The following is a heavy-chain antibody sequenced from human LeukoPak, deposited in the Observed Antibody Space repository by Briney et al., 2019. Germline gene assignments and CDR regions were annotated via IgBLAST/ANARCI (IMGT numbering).Heavy chain of an antibody. D-gene: IGHD2-2*01. Sequence: GGSLRLSCAASEFTFSSYGMHWVRQAPGKGLEWVAFIRYDGSNKYYADSVKGRFTISRDDSKNTLYLQMNSLKTEDTAVYYCTTLYCSSTSCSGWWGQGTLVTVSS. J-gene: IGHJ4*02. CDR3: TTLYCSSTSCSGW. V-gene: IGHV3-30*02. CDR2: IRYDGSNK. CDR1: EFTFSSYG.